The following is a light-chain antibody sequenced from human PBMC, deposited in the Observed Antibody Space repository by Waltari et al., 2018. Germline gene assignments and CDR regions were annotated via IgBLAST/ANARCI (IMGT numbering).Light chain of an antibody. J-gene: IGLJ3*02. CDR3: CSYVGSRPWV. Sequence: QSALTQPAAVSGSPGQSINISCTGVSSDVGTVKLASWYQQCPGQPPTVIIFQGNKRPPGVSDRFSGSSSDNAAYLTISGLQAEDEADYYCCSYVGSRPWVFGGGTKLTVL. V-gene: IGLV2-23*01. CDR1: SSDVGTVKL. CDR2: QGN.